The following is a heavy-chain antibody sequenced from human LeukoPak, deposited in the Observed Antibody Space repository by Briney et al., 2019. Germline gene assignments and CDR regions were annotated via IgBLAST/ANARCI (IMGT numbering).Heavy chain of an antibody. CDR1: GFTFSSSS. CDR2: ITDAVGST. J-gene: IGHJ4*02. Sequence: GGSLRLSCAASGFTFSSSSISWVRQAPGKGLEWVSAITDAVGSTHYADPVKGRFTISSDNSKNTVYLQMNSLRPEDMAVYYCAKEIFSGLLYIDYWGQGTLVTVSS. CDR3: AKEIFSGLLYIDY. D-gene: IGHD5-12*01. V-gene: IGHV3-23*01.